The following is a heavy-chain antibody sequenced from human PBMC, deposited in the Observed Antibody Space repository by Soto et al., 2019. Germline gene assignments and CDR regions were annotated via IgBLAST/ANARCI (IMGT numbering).Heavy chain of an antibody. CDR1: GFTLSSYS. J-gene: IGHJ4*02. CDR3: ARSVAVAALDY. Sequence: QVQLVESGGGVVQPGRSLRLSCAASGFTLSSYSMHWVRQDPGKGLDWVSVISYDGNKKLYGDSVKGRFNISRDSSKNTVYLQMNSLRPEDSAVYYCARSVAVAALDYWGQGALVTVSS. CDR2: ISYDGNKK. D-gene: IGHD6-19*01. V-gene: IGHV3-30-3*01.